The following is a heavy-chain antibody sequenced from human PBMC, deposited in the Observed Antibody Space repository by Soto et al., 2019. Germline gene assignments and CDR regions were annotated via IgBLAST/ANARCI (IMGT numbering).Heavy chain of an antibody. CDR2: IYPGDSDT. V-gene: IGHV5-51*01. D-gene: IGHD6-13*01. CDR1: GYRFTTNW. Sequence: GESLKISCEGSGYRFTTNWIGWVRQMPGKGLEWMGVIYPGDSDTRYSPSSQGQVAISADKSINTAYLQWSSLKASDTAMYYCARHSGVAEDGTDWGQGTLVTVSS. CDR3: ARHSGVAEDGTD. J-gene: IGHJ1*01.